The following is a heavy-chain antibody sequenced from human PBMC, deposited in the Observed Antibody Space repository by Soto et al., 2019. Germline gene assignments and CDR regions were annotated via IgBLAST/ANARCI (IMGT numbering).Heavy chain of an antibody. D-gene: IGHD3-10*01. CDR3: ARDSGYYGSGSYSTPHDY. J-gene: IGHJ4*02. Sequence: PGGSLRLSCAASGFTFSSYAMHWVRQAPGKGLEWVAVISYDGSNKYYADSVKGRFTISRDNSKNTLYLQMNSLRAEDTAVYYCARDSGYYGSGSYSTPHDYWGQGTLVTVSS. CDR2: ISYDGSNK. CDR1: GFTFSSYA. V-gene: IGHV3-30-3*01.